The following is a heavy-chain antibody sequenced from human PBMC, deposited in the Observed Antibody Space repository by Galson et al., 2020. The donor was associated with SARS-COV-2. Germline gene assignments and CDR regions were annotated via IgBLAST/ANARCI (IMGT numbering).Heavy chain of an antibody. J-gene: IGHJ6*02. V-gene: IGHV3-30*18. D-gene: IGHD5-12*01. Sequence: GSLRLSCAASGFTFSSYGMHWVRQAPGKGLEWVAVISYDGSNKYYADSVKGRFTISRDNSKNTLYLQMNSLRAEDTAVYYCAKVMATYYYYYYGMDVWGQGTTVTVSS. CDR2: ISYDGSNK. CDR1: GFTFSSYG. CDR3: AKVMATYYYYYYGMDV.